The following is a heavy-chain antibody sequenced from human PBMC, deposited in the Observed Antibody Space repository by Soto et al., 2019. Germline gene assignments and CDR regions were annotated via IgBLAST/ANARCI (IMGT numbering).Heavy chain of an antibody. J-gene: IGHJ3*02. V-gene: IGHV1-3*02. CDR1: GYTFTSYA. Sequence: ASVKVSCKASGYTFTSYAMHWVRQAPGQRLEWMGWSNAGNGNTKYSQEFQGRVTITRDTSASTAYMELSSLRSEDMAVYYCARVGVKISKGGGWCRPVGFAFDIGGKGTMVPVPS. CDR2: SNAGNGNT. CDR3: ARVGVKISKGGGWCRPVGFAFDI. D-gene: IGHD2-21*01.